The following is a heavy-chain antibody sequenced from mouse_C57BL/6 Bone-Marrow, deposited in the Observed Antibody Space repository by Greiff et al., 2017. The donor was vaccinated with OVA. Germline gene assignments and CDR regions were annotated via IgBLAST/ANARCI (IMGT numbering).Heavy chain of an antibody. CDR2: ISSGSSTI. CDR1: GFTFSDYG. Sequence: VHLVESGGGLVKPGGSLKLSCAASGFTFSDYGMHWVRQAPEKGLEWVAYISSGSSTIYYADTVKGRFTISRDNAKNTLFLQMTSLRSEDTAMYYCATPPFAYWGQGTLVTVSA. V-gene: IGHV5-17*01. J-gene: IGHJ3*01. CDR3: ATPPFAY.